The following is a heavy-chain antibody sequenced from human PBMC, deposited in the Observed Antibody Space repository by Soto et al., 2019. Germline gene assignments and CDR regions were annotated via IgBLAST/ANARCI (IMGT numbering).Heavy chain of an antibody. CDR1: GGSISSSSYY. CDR2: IYYSGST. Sequence: QLQLQESGPGLVKPSETLSLTCTVSGGSISSSSYYWGWIRQPPGKGLEWIGSIYYSGSTYYNPSLTSPVTISVDTSTNQSSLKLSSVTAADTAVYYCARHSSSWYEFWFDPWVQGTLVTVSS. V-gene: IGHV4-39*01. J-gene: IGHJ5*02. CDR3: ARHSSSWYEFWFDP. D-gene: IGHD6-13*01.